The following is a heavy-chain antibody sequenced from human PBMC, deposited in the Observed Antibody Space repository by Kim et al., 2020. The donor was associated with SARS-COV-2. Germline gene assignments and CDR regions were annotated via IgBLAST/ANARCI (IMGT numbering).Heavy chain of an antibody. CDR1: GGSLSSSSYY. D-gene: IGHD6-19*01. CDR2: AYYIGNT. Sequence: SETLSLTCTVSGGSLSSSSYYWGWIRQPPGKGLEWIGTAYYIGNTYYNPSLKSRVTISVDTSKNQFSLKLGSVTAADTAVYYCASHQRYSIGWYV. CDR3: ASHQRYSIGWYV. J-gene: IGHJ2*01. V-gene: IGHV4-39*01.